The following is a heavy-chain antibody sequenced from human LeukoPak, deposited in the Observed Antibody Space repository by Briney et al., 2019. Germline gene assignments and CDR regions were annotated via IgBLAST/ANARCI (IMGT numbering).Heavy chain of an antibody. V-gene: IGHV3-66*01. J-gene: IGHJ4*02. CDR2: LHSGGGT. CDR3: ARDSQYYFLDY. D-gene: IGHD2/OR15-2a*01. CDR1: GFIVSGNY. Sequence: GGSLRLSCAVSGFIVSGNYMSWVRQAPGQGLEWVSVLHSGGGTFYTDSVRGRFTISRDNFKNTLYLQMNSLTDEDTAVYYCARDSQYYFLDYWGQGTQVTVSS.